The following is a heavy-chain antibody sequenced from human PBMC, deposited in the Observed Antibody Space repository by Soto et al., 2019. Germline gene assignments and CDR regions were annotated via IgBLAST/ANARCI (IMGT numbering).Heavy chain of an antibody. J-gene: IGHJ6*02. CDR1: GGSFSGYY. Sequence: QVQLQQWGAGLLKPSETLSLTCAVYGGSFSGYYWSWIRQPPGKGLEWIGEINHRGSTNYNPSLKRRVTISVDTSKNQFSLKLTSVTAADTAVYYCARGSRVKIPAASGRDYYYHGLDVWGQWTAVTVSS. V-gene: IGHV4-34*01. CDR3: ARGSRVKIPAASGRDYYYHGLDV. D-gene: IGHD6-25*01. CDR2: INHRGST.